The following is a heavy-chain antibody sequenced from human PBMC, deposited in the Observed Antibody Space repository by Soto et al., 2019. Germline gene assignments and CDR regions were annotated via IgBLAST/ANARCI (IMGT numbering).Heavy chain of an antibody. CDR1: GFDFSSYW. CDR2: MIIDGSTT. D-gene: IGHD2-2*01. Sequence: EVQLVESGGGLVQPGGSLRLSCAASGFDFSSYWMHWVRQVPGKGLVWVSRMIIDGSTTDYADSVKGRFTISRDNAKNVLNLQMNSRGVEEPPVYYCARVGNWAYCGSTSCYGAGYDSWGPGTRVTVSS. J-gene: IGHJ4*02. V-gene: IGHV3-74*01. CDR3: ARVGNWAYCGSTSCYGAGYDS.